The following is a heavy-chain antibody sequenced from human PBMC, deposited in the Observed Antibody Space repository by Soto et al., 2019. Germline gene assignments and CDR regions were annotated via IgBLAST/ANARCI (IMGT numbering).Heavy chain of an antibody. CDR3: ATRSPAFDY. V-gene: IGHV1-18*01. CDR1: GYTFTNYG. Sequence: VQLVQSGPEVKKPGASVKVSCKTSGYTFTNYGISWVRQAPGQGLEWMGWISTDKGKTNYAQKFQGRVTMTADTSTSTGYMELTSLRSDDTAVYYCATRSPAFDYWGQGTLVTVSS. CDR2: ISTDKGKT. J-gene: IGHJ4*02.